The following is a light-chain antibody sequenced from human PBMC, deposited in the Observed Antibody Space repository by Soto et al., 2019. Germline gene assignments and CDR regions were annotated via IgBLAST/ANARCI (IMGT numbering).Light chain of an antibody. V-gene: IGKV3-15*01. CDR3: QQYNNWPGVT. J-gene: IGKJ3*01. CDR1: QSVSSN. Sequence: EIVMPQSPTTLSVSQGERATLSCRASQSVSSNLAWYQQKPGQAPRLLIFGASARATGIPARFSGSGSGTEFTLTISSLQSEDFAVYYCQQYNNWPGVTFGPGTKVDIK. CDR2: GAS.